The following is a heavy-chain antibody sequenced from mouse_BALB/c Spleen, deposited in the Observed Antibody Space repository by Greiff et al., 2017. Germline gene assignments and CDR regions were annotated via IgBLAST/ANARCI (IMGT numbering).Heavy chain of an antibody. CDR2: IDPANGNT. CDR3: ASRTTVVEKGYAMDY. V-gene: IGHV14-3*02. D-gene: IGHD1-1*01. CDR1: GFNIKDTY. J-gene: IGHJ4*01. Sequence: EVQLQQSGAELVKPGASVKLSCTASGFNIKDTYMHWVKQRPEQGLEWIGRIDPANGNTKYDPKFQGKATITADTSSNTAYRQLSSRTSEDTAVYYCASRTTVVEKGYAMDYWGQGTSVTVAS.